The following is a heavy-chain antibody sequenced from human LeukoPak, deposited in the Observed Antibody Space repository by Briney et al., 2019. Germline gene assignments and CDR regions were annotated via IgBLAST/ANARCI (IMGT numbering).Heavy chain of an antibody. Sequence: PSETLSLTCTVSGGSISSYYWSWIRQPPGKGLEWIGYIYYSGSTNYNPSLKSRVTISVDTSKNQFSLKLSSVTAADTAVYYCARHNGQQLVDYWGQGTLVTVSS. V-gene: IGHV4-59*08. D-gene: IGHD6-13*01. CDR3: ARHNGQQLVDY. CDR1: GGSISSYY. CDR2: IYYSGST. J-gene: IGHJ4*02.